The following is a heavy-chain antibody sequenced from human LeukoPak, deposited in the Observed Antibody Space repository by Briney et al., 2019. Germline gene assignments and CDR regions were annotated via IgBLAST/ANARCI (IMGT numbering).Heavy chain of an antibody. D-gene: IGHD2-15*01. V-gene: IGHV3-30*02. CDR1: GFTFSRYG. J-gene: IGHJ2*01. CDR2: TRFDGKNK. Sequence: GGSLRLSCAASGFTFSRYGMHWVRQAPGKGLEWVSFTRFDGKNKYYADSVKGRFTISKDSSKNTLDLQMNSLRAEDTAVYYCARDSCSGGGCHYWYFDLWGRGTLVTVSS. CDR3: ARDSCSGGGCHYWYFDL.